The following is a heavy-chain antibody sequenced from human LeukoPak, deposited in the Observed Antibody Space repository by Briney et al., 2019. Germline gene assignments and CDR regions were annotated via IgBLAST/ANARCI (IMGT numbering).Heavy chain of an antibody. J-gene: IGHJ4*02. CDR2: IIPILGIA. D-gene: IGHD3-22*01. V-gene: IGHV1-69*04. Sequence: GASVKVSCKSSGGTFSSYAISWVRQAPGQGLEWMGRIIPILGIANYAQTFQGRVTITADKSTSTAYMELSSLRSEDTAVYYCARGHDSSGYHHSWGQGTLVTVSS. CDR1: GGTFSSYA. CDR3: ARGHDSSGYHHS.